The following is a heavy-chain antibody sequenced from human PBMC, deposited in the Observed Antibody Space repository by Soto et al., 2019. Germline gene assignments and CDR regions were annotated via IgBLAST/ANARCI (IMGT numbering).Heavy chain of an antibody. V-gene: IGHV1-69*02. CDR2: IIPILGIA. D-gene: IGHD3-22*01. Sequence: QVQLVQSGAEVKKPGSSVKVSCKASGGTFSSYTISWVRQAPGQGLEWMGRIIPILGIANYAQKFQGRVTITADKSTSTAYVELSSLRSEDTAVYYCARSPLYYDSSGTPFDPWGQGTLVTVSS. CDR1: GGTFSSYT. J-gene: IGHJ5*02. CDR3: ARSPLYYDSSGTPFDP.